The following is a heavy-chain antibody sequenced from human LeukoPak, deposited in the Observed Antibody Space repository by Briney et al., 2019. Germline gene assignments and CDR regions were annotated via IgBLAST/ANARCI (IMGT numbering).Heavy chain of an antibody. CDR3: ATSPLIALD. J-gene: IGHJ4*02. Sequence: PGGSLRLSCAASGFIFSNYWMHWVRQAPGKGLEWVSRINSDGTSTSYADSVKGRFTISRDSAKNTLYLQMNSLRAEDTAVYYCATSPLIALDWGQGTLVTVSS. V-gene: IGHV3-74*01. CDR2: INSDGTST. D-gene: IGHD2-8*01. CDR1: GFIFSNYW.